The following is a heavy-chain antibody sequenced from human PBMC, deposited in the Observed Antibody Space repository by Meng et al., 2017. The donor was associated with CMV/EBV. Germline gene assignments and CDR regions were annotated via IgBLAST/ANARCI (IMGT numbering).Heavy chain of an antibody. D-gene: IGHD3-3*01. Sequence: ASVKVSCKASGYTFTGYYMHWVRQAPGQGLEWMGWINPNSGGTNYAQKLQGRVTLTRDTSISTAYMELRRLRSDDTDVYYCAREQRRYDFWMGYRDYYYGMDVWGQGTTVTVSS. J-gene: IGHJ6*02. CDR1: GYTFTGYY. V-gene: IGHV1-2*02. CDR2: INPNSGGT. CDR3: AREQRRYDFWMGYRDYYYGMDV.